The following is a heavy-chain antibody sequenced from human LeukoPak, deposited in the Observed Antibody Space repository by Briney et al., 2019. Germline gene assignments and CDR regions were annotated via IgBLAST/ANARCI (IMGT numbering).Heavy chain of an antibody. Sequence: SQTLSLTCAVSGGSISNGGYSWSWIRQPPGKGLEWIGYIYHSGSTYYNPSLKSRVTISVDRSKNQFSLKLSSVTAADTAVYYCARTKYAGTRWFDPWGQGTLVAVSS. CDR1: GGSISNGGYS. V-gene: IGHV4-30-2*01. D-gene: IGHD6-13*01. CDR2: IYHSGST. CDR3: ARTKYAGTRWFDP. J-gene: IGHJ5*02.